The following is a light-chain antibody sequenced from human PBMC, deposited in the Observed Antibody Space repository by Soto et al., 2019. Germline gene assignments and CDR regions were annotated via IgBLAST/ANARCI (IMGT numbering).Light chain of an antibody. Sequence: QSVLTQPASVSGSPGQSITISCTGTSSDVGGYNYVSWYQQHPGKAPKLMIYDVSYRPSGVSNRFSGSKSGNTASLTISGLQAEDEADYYCSSYTSSGALYVFRTGTKVTVL. CDR2: DVS. V-gene: IGLV2-14*01. CDR1: SSDVGGYNY. CDR3: SSYTSSGALYV. J-gene: IGLJ1*01.